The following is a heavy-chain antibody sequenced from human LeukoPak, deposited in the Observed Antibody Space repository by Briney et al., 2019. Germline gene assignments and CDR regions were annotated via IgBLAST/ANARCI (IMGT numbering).Heavy chain of an antibody. D-gene: IGHD2-21*02. CDR1: GFTFSSYA. CDR2: ISGSGGST. Sequence: GGSLRLSCAASGFTFSSYAMSWVRQAPGKGLEWVSAISGSGGSTYYAGSVKGRFTISRDNSKNTLYLQMNSLRAEDTAVYYCAKDAWRGYCGGDCYKFDYWGQGTLVTVSS. V-gene: IGHV3-23*01. J-gene: IGHJ4*02. CDR3: AKDAWRGYCGGDCYKFDY.